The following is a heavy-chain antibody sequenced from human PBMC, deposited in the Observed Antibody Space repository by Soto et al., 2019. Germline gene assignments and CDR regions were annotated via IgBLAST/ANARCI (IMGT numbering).Heavy chain of an antibody. CDR1: GFTFSNAW. D-gene: IGHD3-10*02. J-gene: IGHJ6*02. CDR2: ISNKANGGTT. CDR3: TTYDRGAVDV. Sequence: EVQLVESGGGLVKPGGSLRLSCAASGFTFSNAWMTWVRQAPGKGLEWIGRISNKANGGTTDYAAPLNGRFSISRDDSKNTLHLQVNSLQTEDTAVYYCTTYDRGAVDVWGQGTTVTVSS. V-gene: IGHV3-15*01.